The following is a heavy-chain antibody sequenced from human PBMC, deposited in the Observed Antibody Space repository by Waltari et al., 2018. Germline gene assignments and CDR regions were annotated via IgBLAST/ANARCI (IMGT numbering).Heavy chain of an antibody. CDR2: ISYDGSNK. CDR3: AREEGHGRRYFDWLSPGYYYGMDV. V-gene: IGHV3-30*01. D-gene: IGHD3-9*01. J-gene: IGHJ6*02. Sequence: QVQLVESGGGVVQPGRSLRLSCAASGFTFSSYAMHWVRQAPGKGLEWVAVISYDGSNKDYADSGKGRFTISRDNSKNTLYLQMNSLRAEDTAVYYCAREEGHGRRYFDWLSPGYYYGMDVWGQGTTVTVSS. CDR1: GFTFSSYA.